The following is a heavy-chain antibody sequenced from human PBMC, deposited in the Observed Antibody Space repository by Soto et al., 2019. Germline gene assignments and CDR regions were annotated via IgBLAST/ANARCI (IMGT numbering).Heavy chain of an antibody. CDR2: IWYDGSNK. J-gene: IGHJ4*02. V-gene: IGHV3-33*01. CDR3: ARAREVYDSSGPLDY. D-gene: IGHD3-22*01. CDR1: GFTFSSYG. Sequence: GSLRLSCAASGFTFSSYGMHWVRQAPGKGLEWVAVIWYDGSNKYYADSVKGRFTISRDNSKNTLYLQMNSLRAEDTAVYYCARAREVYDSSGPLDYWGQGTLVTVSS.